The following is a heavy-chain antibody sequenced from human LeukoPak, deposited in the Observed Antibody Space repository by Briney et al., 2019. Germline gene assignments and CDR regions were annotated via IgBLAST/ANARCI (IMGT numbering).Heavy chain of an antibody. CDR2: VFTDGSS. CDR3: ARDLGLSLDY. J-gene: IGHJ4*02. Sequence: PSETLSLTCSVSGGSIRGYYWSWIRQPPGKGLEWIGRVFTDGSSNYNPSLKSRVTMSVDTSNNQFSLKLSSVTAADTAVYYCARDLGLSLDYWGQGTLVTVSS. CDR1: GGSIRGYY. D-gene: IGHD3-16*01. V-gene: IGHV4-4*07.